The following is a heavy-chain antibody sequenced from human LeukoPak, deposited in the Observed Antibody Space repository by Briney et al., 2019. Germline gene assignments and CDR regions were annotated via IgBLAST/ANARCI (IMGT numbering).Heavy chain of an antibody. CDR3: ARRYSYGHFDY. D-gene: IGHD5-18*01. J-gene: IGHJ4*02. V-gene: IGHV4-39*01. CDR1: GGSISSSTYY. Sequence: SETLSLTCTVSGGSISSSTYYWGWIRQPPGKGLEWIGNIYNSGSTYYSPSLKSRVTISVDTSKNQFSLKLSSVTAADTAVYYCARRYSYGHFDYWGQGTLVTVSS. CDR2: IYNSGST.